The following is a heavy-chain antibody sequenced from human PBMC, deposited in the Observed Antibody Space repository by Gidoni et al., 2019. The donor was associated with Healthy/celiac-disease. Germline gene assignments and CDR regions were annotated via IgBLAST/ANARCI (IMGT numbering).Heavy chain of an antibody. J-gene: IGHJ6*02. CDR3: ARGSPYSGSYYGGAYYGMDV. V-gene: IGHV1-3*01. CDR1: GYTFTSYA. CDR2: INAGNGNT. Sequence: QVQLVQSGAEVKKPGASVKVSCKASGYTFTSYAMHWVRQAPGQRLEWMGWINAGNGNTKYSQKFQGRVTITRDTSASTAYMELSSLRSEDTAVYYCARGSPYSGSYYGGAYYGMDVWGQGTTVTVSS. D-gene: IGHD1-26*01.